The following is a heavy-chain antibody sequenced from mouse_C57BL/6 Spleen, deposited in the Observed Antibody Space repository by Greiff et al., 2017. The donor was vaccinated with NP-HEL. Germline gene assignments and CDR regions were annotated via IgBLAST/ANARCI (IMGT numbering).Heavy chain of an antibody. D-gene: IGHD1-1*01. CDR1: GFTFSSYA. CDR3: VRYRGGVAMSFDY. CDR2: ISDDGSYT. V-gene: IGHV5-4*01. Sequence: EVLLVESGGGLVKPGGSLKLSCAASGFTFSSYAMSWVRQTPEKRLEWVATISDDGSYTYYPDNVKGRFTISRDNATNNLYMQMRHLTSEDTAMYYGVRYRGGVAMSFDYWGQGTTLTVSS. J-gene: IGHJ2*01.